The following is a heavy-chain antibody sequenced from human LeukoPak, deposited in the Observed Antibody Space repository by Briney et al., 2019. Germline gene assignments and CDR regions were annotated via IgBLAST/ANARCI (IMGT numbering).Heavy chain of an antibody. V-gene: IGHV5-51*01. CDR3: ARLHSGSYYY. J-gene: IGHJ4*02. D-gene: IGHD1-26*01. CDR2: IYPGDSDT. CDR1: GYIFTSYW. Sequence: GESLQISCRGSGYIFTSYWIGWVRQLPGKGLEWMGIIYPGDSDTRYSPSFQGQVTISADKSISTAYLHWSSLKASDTAMYYCARLHSGSYYYWGQGTLVTVSS.